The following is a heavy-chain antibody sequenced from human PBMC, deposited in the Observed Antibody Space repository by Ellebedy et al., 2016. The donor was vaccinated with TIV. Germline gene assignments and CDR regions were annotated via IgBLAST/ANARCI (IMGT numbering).Heavy chain of an antibody. CDR2: ISWNSGSI. CDR1: GFTFDDYA. Sequence: PGGSLRLSCAASGFTFDDYAMHWVRQAPGKGLEWVSGISWNSGSIGYADSVKGRFTISRDNAKNSLYLQMNSLRAEDTALYYCAKDSWGGGDSDAFDIWGQGTMVTVSS. D-gene: IGHD4-23*01. CDR3: AKDSWGGGDSDAFDI. V-gene: IGHV3-9*01. J-gene: IGHJ3*02.